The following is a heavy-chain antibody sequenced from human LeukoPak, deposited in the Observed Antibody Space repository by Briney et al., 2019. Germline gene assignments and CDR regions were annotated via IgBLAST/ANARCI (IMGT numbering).Heavy chain of an antibody. CDR3: ARDGGYPDAFDI. Sequence: GGSLRLSCAASGFTFSSYAMHWVRQAPGKGLEWVAVISDDGSNKYYADSVKGRFTISRDNSKNTLYLQMNSLRAEDTAVYYCARDGGYPDAFDIWGQGTMVTVSS. D-gene: IGHD1-26*01. J-gene: IGHJ3*02. V-gene: IGHV3-30*04. CDR2: ISDDGSNK. CDR1: GFTFSSYA.